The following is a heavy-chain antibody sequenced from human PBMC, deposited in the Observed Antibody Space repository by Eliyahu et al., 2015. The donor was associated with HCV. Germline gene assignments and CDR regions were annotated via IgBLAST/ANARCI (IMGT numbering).Heavy chain of an antibody. V-gene: IGHV3-30*02. CDR3: AKDLRFLEWFGGGVDY. J-gene: IGHJ4*02. CDR2: IRYDGSNK. CDR1: GFTFXSYG. Sequence: QVQLVESGGGVVQPGGSLRLSGAAXGFTFXSYGMPWVRQAPGKGLGWVAFIRYDGSNKYYADSVKGRFTISRDNSKNTLYLQMNSLRAEDTAVYYCAKDLRFLEWFGGGVDYWGQGTLVTVSS. D-gene: IGHD3-3*01.